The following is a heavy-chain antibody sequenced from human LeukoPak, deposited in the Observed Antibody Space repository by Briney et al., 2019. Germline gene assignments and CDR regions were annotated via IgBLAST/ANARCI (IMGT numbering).Heavy chain of an antibody. J-gene: IGHJ4*02. Sequence: ASVKVSCKASGYTXTGYYMHWVRQAPGQGLEWMGIINPSGGSTGYAQKFQGSVAMTRDTSTSTVYMELSSLRSEDTAVYYCARESEPGFDYWGQGTLVTVSS. D-gene: IGHD1-14*01. V-gene: IGHV1-46*01. CDR3: ARESEPGFDY. CDR2: INPSGGST. CDR1: GYTXTGYY.